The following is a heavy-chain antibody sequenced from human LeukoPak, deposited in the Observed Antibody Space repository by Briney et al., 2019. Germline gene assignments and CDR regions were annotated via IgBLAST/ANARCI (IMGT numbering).Heavy chain of an antibody. Sequence: SETLSVTCAVYGGSFSGYYWSWIRQPPGKGLEWIGEINHSGSTNYNPSLKSRVTISVDTYKNQLSLKLSSVTAADTAVYYCARGHEGSDYFDYWGQESLVTVSS. J-gene: IGHJ4*02. V-gene: IGHV4-34*01. D-gene: IGHD2-15*01. CDR1: GGSFSGYY. CDR3: ARGHEGSDYFDY. CDR2: INHSGST.